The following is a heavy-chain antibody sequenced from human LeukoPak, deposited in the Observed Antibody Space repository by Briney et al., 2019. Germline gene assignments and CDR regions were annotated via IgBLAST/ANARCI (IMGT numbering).Heavy chain of an antibody. J-gene: IGHJ4*02. CDR1: GGSISSGSYY. CDR3: ARGGDY. V-gene: IGHV4-61*02. Sequence: SETLSLTCTVSGGSISSGSYYWCWIRQPAGKGLEWIGRIYTSGSTNYNPSLKSRVTISVDTSKNQFSLKLSSVTAADTAVYYCARGGDYWGQGTLVTVSS. CDR2: IYTSGST.